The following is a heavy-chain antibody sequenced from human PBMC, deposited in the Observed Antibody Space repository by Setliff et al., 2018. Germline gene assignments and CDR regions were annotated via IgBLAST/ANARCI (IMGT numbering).Heavy chain of an antibody. CDR3: ARGYRGYYNFWSGSQGANWFDP. J-gene: IGHJ5*02. CDR2: ISAYNGNT. Sequence: GASVKVSCKDSGYTFSTYGISWVRQAPGQGLEWMGWISAYNGNTNYAQRFQGRVTMTTDTSTSTAYMELSSLRSEDTAVYYCARGYRGYYNFWSGSQGANWFDPWGQGTLVTVSS. V-gene: IGHV1-18*01. CDR1: GYTFSTYG. D-gene: IGHD3-3*01.